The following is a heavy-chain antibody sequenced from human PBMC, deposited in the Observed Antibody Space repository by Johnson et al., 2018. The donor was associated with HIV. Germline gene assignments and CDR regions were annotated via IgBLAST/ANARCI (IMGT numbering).Heavy chain of an antibody. CDR3: AKPYCSGTCSFDI. CDR2: SRSEANSYTT. J-gene: IGHJ3*02. D-gene: IGHD2-15*01. CDR1: GSTFSDHY. Sequence: VQLVESGGGLVQPGGSLRLSCAVPGSTFSDHYMDWVSQAPGKGLEWVGRSRSEANSYTTEYAATVKGRFTISRDDSKNSLYLQMNSLKTEDTAVYYCAKPYCSGTCSFDIWGQGTMVTISS. V-gene: IGHV3-72*01.